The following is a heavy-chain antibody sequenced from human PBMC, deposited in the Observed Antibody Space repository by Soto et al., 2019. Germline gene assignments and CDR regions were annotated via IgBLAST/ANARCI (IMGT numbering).Heavy chain of an antibody. Sequence: QVQLVQSGAEVKKPGASVKVSCKASGYTFTSYGISWVRQAPGQGLELMGWISAYNGNTNYAQKLQGRVTMTTDTCKRTAYMELRSLRSDDTAVYYCARVVDTAMVRGSSDYWGQGTLVTVSS. CDR2: ISAYNGNT. V-gene: IGHV1-18*01. CDR3: ARVVDTAMVRGSSDY. D-gene: IGHD5-18*01. J-gene: IGHJ4*02. CDR1: GYTFTSYG.